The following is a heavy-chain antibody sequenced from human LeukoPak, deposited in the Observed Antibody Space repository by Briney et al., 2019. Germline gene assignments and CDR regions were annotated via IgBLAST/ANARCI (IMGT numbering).Heavy chain of an antibody. Sequence: ASVKVSCKASGYTFTTYYMHWVRQAPGQGLEWMGRINPNSGGTNYAQKFQGRVTMTRDTSISTAYMELSRLRSDDTAVYYCARVRTYYYDSSGLSFGMDVWGQGTTVTVSS. J-gene: IGHJ6*02. D-gene: IGHD3-22*01. CDR1: GYTFTTYY. CDR2: INPNSGGT. V-gene: IGHV1-2*06. CDR3: ARVRTYYYDSSGLSFGMDV.